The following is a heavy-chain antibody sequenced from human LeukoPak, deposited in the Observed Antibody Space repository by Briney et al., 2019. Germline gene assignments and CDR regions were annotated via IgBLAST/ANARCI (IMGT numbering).Heavy chain of an antibody. CDR3: AKDRRLNIVATIIRHCYYYGMDV. Sequence: PGGSLRLSCAASGFTFSSYAMSWVRQAPGKGLEWVSAISGSGGSTYYADSVKGRFTISRDNSKNTLYLQMNSLRAEDTAVYYCAKDRRLNIVATIIRHCYYYGMDVWGQGTTVTVSS. V-gene: IGHV3-23*01. D-gene: IGHD5-12*01. CDR1: GFTFSSYA. CDR2: ISGSGGST. J-gene: IGHJ6*02.